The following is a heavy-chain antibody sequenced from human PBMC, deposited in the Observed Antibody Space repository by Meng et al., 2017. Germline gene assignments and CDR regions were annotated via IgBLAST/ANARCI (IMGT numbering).Heavy chain of an antibody. D-gene: IGHD6-13*01. J-gene: IGHJ4*02. Sequence: GSLRLSCAVYGGSFSGYYWSWIRQPPGKGLEWIGEINHSGSTNYNPSLKSRVTISVDTSKNQFSLKLSSVTAADTAVYYCARGVGIAAAGTVFDYWGQGTLAPSPQ. CDR2: INHSGST. CDR3: ARGVGIAAAGTVFDY. CDR1: GGSFSGYY. V-gene: IGHV4-34*01.